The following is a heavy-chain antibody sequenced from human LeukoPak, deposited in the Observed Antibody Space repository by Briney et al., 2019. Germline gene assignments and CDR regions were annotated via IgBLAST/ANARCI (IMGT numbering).Heavy chain of an antibody. J-gene: IGHJ4*02. CDR3: AREIAVAGIRRYYFDY. CDR2: ISYDGSNK. Sequence: PGGSLRLSCAASGFTFSSYAMHWVRQAPGKGLEWVAVISYDGSNKYYADSVKGRFTISRDNSKNTLYLQMNSLRAEDTAVYYCAREIAVAGIRRYYFDYWGQGTLVTVSS. V-gene: IGHV3-30-3*01. D-gene: IGHD6-19*01. CDR1: GFTFSSYA.